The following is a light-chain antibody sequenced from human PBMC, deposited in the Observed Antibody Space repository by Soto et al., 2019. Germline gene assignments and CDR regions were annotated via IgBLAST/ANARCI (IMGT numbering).Light chain of an antibody. V-gene: IGKV1-5*03. CDR1: QSISSW. CDR2: KAS. Sequence: DIQMTQSPATLSASVGDRVTITCRASQSISSWLAWYQQKPGKAPKLLIYKASSLESGVPSRSSGSGSGTEFTLTISSLHPDDFATYYCQQYNSYTTFGQGIKVDIK. J-gene: IGKJ2*01. CDR3: QQYNSYTT.